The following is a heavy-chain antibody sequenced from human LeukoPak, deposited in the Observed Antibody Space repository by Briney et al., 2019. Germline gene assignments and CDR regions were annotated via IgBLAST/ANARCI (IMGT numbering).Heavy chain of an antibody. CDR2: IYTSGST. D-gene: IGHD6-19*01. Sequence: SGTLSLTCTVSGCSLSSYYWRWIRQPAGKGLEWIGRIYTSGSTNYNPSLKSRVTMSVDTSKNQFSLKLTSVTAADTAVYYCARDLSHSGWYQEGYWGQGTLVTVSS. CDR1: GCSLSSYY. CDR3: ARDLSHSGWYQEGY. J-gene: IGHJ4*02. V-gene: IGHV4-4*07.